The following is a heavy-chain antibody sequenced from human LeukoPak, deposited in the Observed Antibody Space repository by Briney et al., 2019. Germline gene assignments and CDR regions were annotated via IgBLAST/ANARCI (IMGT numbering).Heavy chain of an antibody. V-gene: IGHV3-30*18. J-gene: IGHJ5*02. D-gene: IGHD2-15*01. CDR2: ISYDGSNK. Sequence: PGRSLRLSCAASGFTFNSYGMHWVRQAPGKGLEWVAVISYDGSNKYYADSVKGRLAISRDNSKNTLYLQMNSLRAEDTAVYYCAKARGFCSGGSCYNPFDPWGQGTLVTVSS. CDR3: AKARGFCSGGSCYNPFDP. CDR1: GFTFNSYG.